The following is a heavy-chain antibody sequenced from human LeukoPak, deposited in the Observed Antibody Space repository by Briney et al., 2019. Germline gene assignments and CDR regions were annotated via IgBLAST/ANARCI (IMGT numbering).Heavy chain of an antibody. CDR3: TRDYDSSGPYSPFDY. D-gene: IGHD3-22*01. J-gene: IGHJ4*02. Sequence: QPGGSLRLSCIASGFTFGDDGMSWFRQAPGKGLEWVGFIRSKAYGGTTEYAASVKGRFTISRDDSKSIAYLQMNSLKTVDTAVYYCTRDYDSSGPYSPFDYWGQGTLVTVSS. CDR1: GFTFGDDG. V-gene: IGHV3-49*03. CDR2: IRSKAYGGTT.